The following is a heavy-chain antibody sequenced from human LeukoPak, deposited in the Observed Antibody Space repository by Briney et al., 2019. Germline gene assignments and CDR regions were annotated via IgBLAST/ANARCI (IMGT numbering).Heavy chain of an antibody. J-gene: IGHJ4*02. CDR2: ITASGGNT. CDR3: AKGGWLEY. V-gene: IGHV3-23*01. Sequence: GGSLRLSCAASGFTFSSYEMNWVRQAPGKGLEWVSSITASGGNTYYADSVKGRFTISRDSSKNTLYVQVNSLRAEDTAVYYCAKGGWLEYWGQGTLVTVSS. D-gene: IGHD5-24*01. CDR1: GFTFSSYE.